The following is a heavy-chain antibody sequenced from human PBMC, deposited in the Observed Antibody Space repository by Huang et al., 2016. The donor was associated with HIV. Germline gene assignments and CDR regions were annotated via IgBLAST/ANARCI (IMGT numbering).Heavy chain of an antibody. D-gene: IGHD4-17*01. CDR1: GYTFTYRY. Sequence: QMQLVQSGAEVKKTGSSVKVSCKASGYTFTYRYLHWVRQAPGQALEWMVWSTPFNGNTNYAQKFQDRVTITRDRSMSTAYMELSSLRSEDTAMYYCVMGYGDYGDAFDIWGQGTMVTVSS. J-gene: IGHJ3*02. CDR3: VMGYGDYGDAFDI. CDR2: STPFNGNT. V-gene: IGHV1-45*02.